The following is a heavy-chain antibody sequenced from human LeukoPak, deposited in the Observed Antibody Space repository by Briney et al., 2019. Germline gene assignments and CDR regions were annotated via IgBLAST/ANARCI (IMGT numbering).Heavy chain of an antibody. Sequence: KPSETLSLTCAVYGGSFSGYYWSWIRQPPGKGPEWIGEINHSGSTNYSPSLKSRVTISVDTSKNQFSLKLSSVTAADTAVYYCARGPRGIYHYWGQGTLVTVSS. D-gene: IGHD6-13*01. CDR2: INHSGST. CDR3: ARGPRGIYHY. V-gene: IGHV4-34*01. CDR1: GGSFSGYY. J-gene: IGHJ4*02.